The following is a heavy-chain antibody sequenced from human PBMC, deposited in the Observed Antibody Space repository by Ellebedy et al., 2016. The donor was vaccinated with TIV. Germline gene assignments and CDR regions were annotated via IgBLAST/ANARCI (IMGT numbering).Heavy chain of an antibody. CDR1: GFTFSSYW. CDR3: ARGGSRHLVTDY. D-gene: IGHD6-13*01. CDR2: IKEDGSEK. Sequence: PGGSLRLSCAAPGFTFSSYWMSWVPQAPGRGLEWVANIKEDGSEKYYVDSVRGRFTISRDNAKNSLTLQMNSLRAEDTAVYYCARGGSRHLVTDYWGQGTLVTVSS. J-gene: IGHJ4*02. V-gene: IGHV3-7*03.